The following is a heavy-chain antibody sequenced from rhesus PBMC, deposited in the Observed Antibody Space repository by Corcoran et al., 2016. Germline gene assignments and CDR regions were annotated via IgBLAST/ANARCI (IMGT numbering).Heavy chain of an antibody. J-gene: IGHJ4*01. CDR1: GFTFSSYG. CDR3: AKENSYSGSWNRGPFDY. Sequence: EVQLVESGGGLVQPGGSLRLSCAASGFTFSSYGMSWVRQAPGKGLEWVSYISNGGGSTYYADSVKGRFTISRDSSKNTLSLQMNSLRAEDTAVYYCAKENSYSGSWNRGPFDYWGQGVLVTVSS. V-gene: IGHV3S5*01. CDR2: ISNGGGST. D-gene: IGHD6-25*01.